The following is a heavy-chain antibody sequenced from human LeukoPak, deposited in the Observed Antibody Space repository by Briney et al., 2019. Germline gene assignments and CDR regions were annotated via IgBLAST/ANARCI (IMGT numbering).Heavy chain of an antibody. V-gene: IGHV4-39*01. CDR2: IYYSGST. D-gene: IGHD3-10*01. CDR1: GGSISSDSYY. J-gene: IGHJ5*02. CDR3: ARGKGCNGSSGFDP. Sequence: SETLSLTCTVSGGSISSDSYYWAWIRQPPGKGLEWIASIYYSGSTYYNPSLKSRVTISVDTSRNQFSLKLSSVTAADTAVYYCARGKGCNGSSGFDPWGQGTLVTVSS.